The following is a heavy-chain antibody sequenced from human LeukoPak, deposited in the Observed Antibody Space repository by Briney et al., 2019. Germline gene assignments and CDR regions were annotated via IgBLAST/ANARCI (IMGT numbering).Heavy chain of an antibody. Sequence: GASVKVSCKASGYTFTGYYMHWVRQAPGQGLEWMGWINPNSGGTNYAQKFQGRVTMTRDTSISTAYMELSRLRSDDTAVYYCARDPRRLTPDCTSTSCYENYFDPWGQGTLVTVSS. CDR2: INPNSGGT. V-gene: IGHV1-2*02. J-gene: IGHJ5*02. CDR1: GYTFTGYY. CDR3: ARDPRRLTPDCTSTSCYENYFDP. D-gene: IGHD2-2*01.